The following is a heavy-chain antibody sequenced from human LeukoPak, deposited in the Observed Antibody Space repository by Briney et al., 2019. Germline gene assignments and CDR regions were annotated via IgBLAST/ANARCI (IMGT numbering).Heavy chain of an antibody. CDR3: ARETSQKGAHYMDV. V-gene: IGHV4-59*01. CDR1: GGSINSNY. CDR2: IYYSGST. J-gene: IGHJ6*03. Sequence: SETLSLTRTVSGGSINSNYWSWIRQPPGKGLEWIGYIYYSGSTNYNPSLKSRVTISVDTSKNQFSLKLSSVTAADTAVYYCARETSQKGAHYMDVWGKGTTVTISS. D-gene: IGHD3-16*01.